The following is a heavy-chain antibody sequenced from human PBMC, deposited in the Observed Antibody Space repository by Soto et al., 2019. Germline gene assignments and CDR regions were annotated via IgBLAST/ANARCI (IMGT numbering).Heavy chain of an antibody. Sequence: ASVKVSCKASGYTLTNFYIHWVRQAPGQGLEWMGGISAYNGSTNYAQKLQGRVTMTTDTSTSTAYMELRSLRSDDTAVYYCARDFVVVPAASQTPLLDIWGQGTMVTVSS. CDR2: ISAYNGST. J-gene: IGHJ3*02. D-gene: IGHD2-2*01. CDR1: GYTLTNFY. V-gene: IGHV1-18*04. CDR3: ARDFVVVPAASQTPLLDI.